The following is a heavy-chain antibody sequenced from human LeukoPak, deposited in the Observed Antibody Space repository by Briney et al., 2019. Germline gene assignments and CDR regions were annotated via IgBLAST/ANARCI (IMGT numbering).Heavy chain of an antibody. CDR1: SGSISTSNYY. J-gene: IGHJ4*02. D-gene: IGHD1-1*01. CDR3: ARQLERRVGYFDY. V-gene: IGHV4-39*01. Sequence: SETLSLTCTASSGSISTSNYYWGWVRQPPGKALEWIGNIFYSGSTYYSPSLKSRVTISVDTSKNQFSLKLSSVTAADTAVYYCARQLERRVGYFDYWGQGTLVTVSS. CDR2: IFYSGST.